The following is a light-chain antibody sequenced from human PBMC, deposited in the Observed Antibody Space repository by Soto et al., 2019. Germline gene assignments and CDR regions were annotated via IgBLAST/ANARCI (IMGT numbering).Light chain of an antibody. CDR1: QSVSSN. J-gene: IGKJ1*01. CDR3: QQRSDWPRT. V-gene: IGKV3-11*01. Sequence: VMTQSPAILSVSPGERATLSCRASQSVSSNLAWFQQKPGQTPRLLIYDASSRATGIPDRFSGGGSGTDFTLTISSLEPEDFAVYYCQQRSDWPRTFGQGTKVDIK. CDR2: DAS.